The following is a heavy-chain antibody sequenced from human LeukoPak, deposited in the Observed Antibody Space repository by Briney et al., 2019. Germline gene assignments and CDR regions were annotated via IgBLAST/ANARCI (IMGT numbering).Heavy chain of an antibody. Sequence: SETLSLTCAVYGGSLSGYYWSWIRQPPGKGLEWIGGINHSGSTNYNPSLKSRVTISVDTSKNQFSLRLSSVTAADTAVYYCARLWAARRIVVVPAAMRGAFDIWGQGTMVTVSS. CDR1: GGSLSGYY. V-gene: IGHV4-34*01. CDR3: ARLWAARRIVVVPAAMRGAFDI. D-gene: IGHD2-2*01. CDR2: INHSGST. J-gene: IGHJ3*02.